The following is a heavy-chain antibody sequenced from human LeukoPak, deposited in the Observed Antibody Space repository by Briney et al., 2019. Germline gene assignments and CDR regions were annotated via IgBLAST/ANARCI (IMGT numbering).Heavy chain of an antibody. Sequence: SVKVSCKASVGTFSSYAISWVRQAPGQGLEWMGGIIPIFGTANYAQKFQGRVTITADESTSTAYMELSSLRSEDTAVYYCARSSRKYYYDSSGYYLSWGQGTLVTVSS. CDR2: IIPIFGTA. CDR1: VGTFSSYA. D-gene: IGHD3-22*01. J-gene: IGHJ4*02. V-gene: IGHV1-69*13. CDR3: ARSSRKYYYDSSGYYLS.